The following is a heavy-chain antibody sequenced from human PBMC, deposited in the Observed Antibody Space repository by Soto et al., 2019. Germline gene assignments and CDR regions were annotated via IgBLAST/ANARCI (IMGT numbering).Heavy chain of an antibody. V-gene: IGHV3-21*06. Sequence: EVQLVESGGGLVKPGGSLRLSCAASGFTFSSYSMNWVRQAPGKGLEWVSSISSSDSYIHYADSVKGRFTLSRDNAKNSLYLQMNSLGAEDTAVYYCASDLGEERHYYYSMDVWGKGTTVTVSS. CDR2: ISSSDSYI. CDR3: ASDLGEERHYYYSMDV. J-gene: IGHJ6*03. CDR1: GFTFSSYS.